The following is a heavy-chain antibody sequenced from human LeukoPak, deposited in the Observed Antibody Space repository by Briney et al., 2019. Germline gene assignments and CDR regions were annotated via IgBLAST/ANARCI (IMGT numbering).Heavy chain of an antibody. Sequence: PGGSLRLSCAASGFTFDDYAMHWVRQASGKGLEWVSHITWDGGSTHYADSVEGRFTISRDNRENSLYLQMNSLRPEDTALYYCAKDRAVRGRGNYFYMDVWGKGTTVTVSS. D-gene: IGHD2/OR15-2a*01. J-gene: IGHJ6*03. CDR1: GFTFDDYA. CDR2: ITWDGGST. CDR3: AKDRAVRGRGNYFYMDV. V-gene: IGHV3-43D*03.